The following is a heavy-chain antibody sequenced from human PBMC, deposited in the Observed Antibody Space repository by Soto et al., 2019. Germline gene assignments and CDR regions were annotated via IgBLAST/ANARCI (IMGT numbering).Heavy chain of an antibody. CDR2: ISGSGGST. CDR3: AKDRGYYYDSRGYAFDI. D-gene: IGHD3-22*01. CDR1: GFTFSSYA. V-gene: IGHV3-23*01. J-gene: IGHJ3*02. Sequence: PGGSLRLSCAASGFTFSSYAMSWVRQAPGKGLEWVSAISGSGGSTYYADSVKGRFTISRDNSKNTLYLQMNSLRAEDTAVYYCAKDRGYYYDSRGYAFDIWGQGTMVTVSS.